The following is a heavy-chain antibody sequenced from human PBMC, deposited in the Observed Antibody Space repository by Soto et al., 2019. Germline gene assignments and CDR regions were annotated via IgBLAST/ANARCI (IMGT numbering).Heavy chain of an antibody. Sequence: EVQLVESGGGLVQPGGSLRLSCAASGCTVSSNHMSWVRQAPGKGLEWVSVIYGGGTTYYADSVKGRFTISRDNSKNTLYLQMDSLRAEDTAVYYCARDGVDYYWDYWGQGTLVTVSS. CDR3: ARDGVDYYWDY. CDR2: IYGGGTT. CDR1: GCTVSSNH. J-gene: IGHJ4*02. D-gene: IGHD3-10*01. V-gene: IGHV3-66*01.